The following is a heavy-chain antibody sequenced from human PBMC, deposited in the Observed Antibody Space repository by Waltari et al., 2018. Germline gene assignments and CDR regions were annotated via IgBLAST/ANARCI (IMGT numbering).Heavy chain of an antibody. CDR1: GFTFNSYW. CDR3: ARGSNGAFDY. J-gene: IGHJ4*02. CDR2: IKGDGGGK. D-gene: IGHD3-10*01. Sequence: EVQLVESGGSLVQPGGSLRLSCAASGFTFNSYWIYWIRQAPGKGLEWVADIKGDGGGKYYGDSVKGRFTISRDNAKNSLYLEMNSLRAEDTAVYFCARGSNGAFDYWGQGTLVTVSS. V-gene: IGHV3-7*04.